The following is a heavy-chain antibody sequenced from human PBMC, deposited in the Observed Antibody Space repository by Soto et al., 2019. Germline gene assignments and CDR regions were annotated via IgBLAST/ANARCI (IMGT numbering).Heavy chain of an antibody. CDR2: ISGRSSYI. J-gene: IGHJ4*02. V-gene: IGHV3-21*02. Sequence: EVRLVESGGGLVNPGGSLRLSCVASGLTYNNYTMNWVLQAPGKGLEWVASISGRSSYIYYADSLRGRFTISRDNTKKSLYLKMNNLRAEDTAVYYGATTGWRICEYWGQGTVVTVSS. CDR1: GLTYNNYT. CDR3: ATTGWRICEY.